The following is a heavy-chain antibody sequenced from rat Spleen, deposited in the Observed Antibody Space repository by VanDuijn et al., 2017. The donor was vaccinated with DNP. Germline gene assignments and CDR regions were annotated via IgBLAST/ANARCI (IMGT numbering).Heavy chain of an antibody. D-gene: IGHD1-3*01. CDR1: GFTFSDHA. Sequence: EVQLVESGGGLVQPGRSLKLSCAASGFTFSDHAMAWVRQSPMKGLEWVATISHDAGTTYYRDSVKGRFTVSRDNAESTLYLQLNSLNSEDTATYYCARPLFNYGSFPDSWGQGVMVTVSS. CDR3: ARPLFNYGSFPDS. V-gene: IGHV5-7*01. J-gene: IGHJ2*01. CDR2: ISHDAGTT.